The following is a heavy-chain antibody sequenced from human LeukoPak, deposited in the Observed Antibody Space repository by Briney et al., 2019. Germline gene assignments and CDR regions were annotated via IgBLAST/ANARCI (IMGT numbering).Heavy chain of an antibody. Sequence: GGSLRLSCAASGFTFSSYSMNWVRQAPGKGLEWVSSISSSSSYIYYADSVKGRFTISRDNAKNSLYLQMNSLRAEDTAVYYCARGLDVLRFLEWSVGAFDIWGQGTMVTVSS. D-gene: IGHD3-3*01. V-gene: IGHV3-21*01. CDR3: ARGLDVLRFLEWSVGAFDI. J-gene: IGHJ3*02. CDR1: GFTFSSYS. CDR2: ISSSSSYI.